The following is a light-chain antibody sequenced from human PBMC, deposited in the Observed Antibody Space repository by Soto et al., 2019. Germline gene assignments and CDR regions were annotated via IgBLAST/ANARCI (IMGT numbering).Light chain of an antibody. J-gene: IGLJ1*01. CDR1: TGAVTSGHY. CDR2: DTS. CDR3: LLSYNGPYV. Sequence: QAVVTQEPSLTVSPGGTVTLTCGSSTGAVTSGHYPYWFQQKPGQAPRTLIYDTSNKHSWTPARFSGYLLGGKAALTLSGAQPEDEAAYFCLLSYNGPYVFGGGTKLTVL. V-gene: IGLV7-46*01.